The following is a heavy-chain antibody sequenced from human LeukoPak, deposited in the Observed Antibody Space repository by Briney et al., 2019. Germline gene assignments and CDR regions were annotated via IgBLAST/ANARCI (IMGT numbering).Heavy chain of an antibody. J-gene: IGHJ6*02. CDR3: SKANGLLWFGESPYGMDV. V-gene: IGHV3-23*01. CDR1: GFTFSSYA. Sequence: GRSLRLSCAASGFTFSSYAMSWVRQAPGKGLEWVSAISGSGGSTYYADSVKGRFTISRDNTKNTLYLQINSLKAEGTAVYYRSKANGLLWFGESPYGMDVWGQGTTVTVSS. CDR2: ISGSGGST. D-gene: IGHD3-10*01.